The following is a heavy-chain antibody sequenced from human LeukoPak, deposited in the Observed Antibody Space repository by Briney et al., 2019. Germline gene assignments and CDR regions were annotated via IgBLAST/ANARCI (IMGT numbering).Heavy chain of an antibody. CDR2: IRNDGSNY. V-gene: IGHV3-30*02. D-gene: IGHD6-19*01. Sequence: PGGSLRLSCAASGFTFSDYGMHWVRQAPGKGLEWVAFIRNDGSNYYHADSVKGRFTISRDNSKNTLYLQMNSLRAEDTAVYYCARGTPSSSGWLYYGMDVWGQGTTVTVSS. CDR1: GFTFSDYG. J-gene: IGHJ6*02. CDR3: ARGTPSSSGWLYYGMDV.